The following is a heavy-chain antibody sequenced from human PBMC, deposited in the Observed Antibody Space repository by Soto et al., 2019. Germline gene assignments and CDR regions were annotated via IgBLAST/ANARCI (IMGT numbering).Heavy chain of an antibody. CDR3: ARGPRVAPTIDY. CDR2: ISYDGSNK. J-gene: IGHJ4*02. Sequence: PGGSLRLSCAASGFTFSSYGMHWVRQAPGKGLEWVAVISYDGSNKYYADSVEGRFTISRDNSKNTLYLQMNSLRAEDTAVYYCARGPRVAPTIDYWGQGTLVTVSS. V-gene: IGHV3-30*03. D-gene: IGHD5-12*01. CDR1: GFTFSSYG.